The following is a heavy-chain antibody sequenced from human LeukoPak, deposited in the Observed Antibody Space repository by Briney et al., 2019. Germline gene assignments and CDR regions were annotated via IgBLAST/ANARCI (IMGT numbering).Heavy chain of an antibody. D-gene: IGHD1-7*01. V-gene: IGHV4-31*03. Sequence: PSQTLSLTCTVSGGSISSGGYYWTWIRQHPGKGLEWIGYIYYSGSTYYNPSLKSRVTISVDTSKNQFSLKLSSVTAADTAVYYCARDQGITGTTLGYNYYYGMDVWGQGTTVTVSS. J-gene: IGHJ6*02. CDR1: GGSISSGGYY. CDR2: IYYSGST. CDR3: ARDQGITGTTLGYNYYYGMDV.